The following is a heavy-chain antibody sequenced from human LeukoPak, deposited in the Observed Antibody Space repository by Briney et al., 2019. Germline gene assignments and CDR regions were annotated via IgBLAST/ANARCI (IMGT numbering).Heavy chain of an antibody. CDR2: IYYSGST. J-gene: IGHJ6*03. CDR1: GGSISSSSYY. CDR3: ARDSGEDDYYYYYMDV. D-gene: IGHD3-10*01. Sequence: SETLSLTCTVSGGSISSSSYYWGWIRQPPGKGLEWIGSIYYSGSTYYNPSLKSRVTISVDTSKNQFSLKLSSVTAADTAVYYCARDSGEDDYYYYYMDVWGKGTTVAVSS. V-gene: IGHV4-39*07.